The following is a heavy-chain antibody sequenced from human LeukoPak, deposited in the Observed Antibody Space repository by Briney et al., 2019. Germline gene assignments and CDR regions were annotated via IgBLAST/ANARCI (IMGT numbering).Heavy chain of an antibody. CDR2: ISSSSSSI. J-gene: IGHJ4*02. CDR1: GFTFSDYY. CDR3: TSAAVAGTAY. V-gene: IGHV3-11*04. D-gene: IGHD6-19*01. Sequence: PGGSLRLSCAASGFTFSDYYMSWIRQAPGKGLEWISHISSSSSSIYYADSVKGRFTISRDNAKNSLYLQMNSLRDDDTAVYYCTSAAVAGTAYWGQGTLVTVSS.